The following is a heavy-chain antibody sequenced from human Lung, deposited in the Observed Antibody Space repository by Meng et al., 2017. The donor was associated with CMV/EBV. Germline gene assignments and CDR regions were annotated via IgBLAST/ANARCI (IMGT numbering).Heavy chain of an antibody. V-gene: IGHV4-34*01. D-gene: IGHD3-16*01. CDR3: ARMIMNNYDYHFAMDV. Sequence: SQXXSLTXTVYGGSLGDYFWTWIRQPPGKGLEWIGEIDHSGSTKYNPSLKSRATISDDASKNQLSLKLRSLTAADTAVYYCARMIMNNYDYHFAMDVWGQGTSVTVSS. CDR2: IDHSGST. CDR1: GGSLGDYF. J-gene: IGHJ6*02.